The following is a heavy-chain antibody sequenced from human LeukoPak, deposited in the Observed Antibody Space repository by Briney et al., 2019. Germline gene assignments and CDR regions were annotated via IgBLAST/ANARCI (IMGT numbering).Heavy chain of an antibody. D-gene: IGHD6-19*01. CDR3: ARDCGSSGCDF. V-gene: IGHV3-74*03. Sequence: PGGSLRLSCAASRFTFSSYCMHWVRQAPGKGLVWVSRINTDGTTTTYADSVKGRFTTSRDNARNTLYLQMNSLRAEDTAVYYCARDCGSSGCDFWGQGTLVTVSS. CDR1: RFTFSSYC. J-gene: IGHJ4*02. CDR2: INTDGTTT.